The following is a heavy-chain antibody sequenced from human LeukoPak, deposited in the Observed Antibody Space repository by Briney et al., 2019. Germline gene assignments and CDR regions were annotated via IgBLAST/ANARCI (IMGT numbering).Heavy chain of an antibody. CDR1: GGSTSSSTYY. Sequence: SETLSLTCTVSGGSTSSSTYYWGWIRQPPGKGLEWIGSIYYSGSIYYNPSLKSRVTISMDTSKNQFSLKVNSVTAADTSVYYCAKSIATTGMGFDPWGQGTLVTVSP. J-gene: IGHJ5*02. V-gene: IGHV4-39*01. CDR2: IYYSGSI. CDR3: AKSIATTGMGFDP. D-gene: IGHD1-1*01.